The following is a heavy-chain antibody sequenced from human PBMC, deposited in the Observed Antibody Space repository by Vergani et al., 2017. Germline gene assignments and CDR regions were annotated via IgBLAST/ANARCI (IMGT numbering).Heavy chain of an antibody. CDR2: IDHTGRP. CDR1: GGSFTSYH. CDR3: ARVNTETNGHLYYYYYMDV. V-gene: IGHV4-34*01. D-gene: IGHD4-11*01. Sequence: QVQLQQWGGGLLKPSETLSLTCVVTGGSFTSYHWTWMRQSPGEGLEWVGDIDHTGRPDYNPSLKSRLTMSVDKSRNQLSLTLNSVTATDTAIYFCARVNTETNGHLYYYYYMDVWGQGTAGTVS. J-gene: IGHJ6*03.